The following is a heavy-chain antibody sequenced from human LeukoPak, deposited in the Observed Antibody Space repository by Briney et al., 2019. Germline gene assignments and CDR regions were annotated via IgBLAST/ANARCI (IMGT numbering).Heavy chain of an antibody. CDR3: AKDSWEVGATSEIDY. V-gene: IGHV3-30*02. CDR1: GFTFSSYG. CDR2: IRYDGSNK. J-gene: IGHJ4*02. D-gene: IGHD1-26*01. Sequence: PGGSLRLSCAASGFTFSSYGMHWVRQAPGKGLEWVAVIRYDGSNKYYADSVKGRFTISRDNSKNTLYLQMNSLRAEDTAVYYCAKDSWEVGATSEIDYWGQGTLVTVSS.